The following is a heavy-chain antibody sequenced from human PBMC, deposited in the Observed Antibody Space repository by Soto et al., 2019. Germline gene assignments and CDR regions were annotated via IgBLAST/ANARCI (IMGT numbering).Heavy chain of an antibody. V-gene: IGHV1-8*01. J-gene: IGHJ4*02. CDR3: ARYWAAAGGDDY. Sequence: QVQLVQSGAEVKKPGASVKVSCKASGYTFTSYDINWVRQATGQGLEWMGWMNHNSGNTGYAQKFQGRVTMTRNTSISTAYMELSSLRSEDTAVYYCARYWAAAGGDDYWGQGTLVTVSS. CDR2: MNHNSGNT. D-gene: IGHD6-13*01. CDR1: GYTFTSYD.